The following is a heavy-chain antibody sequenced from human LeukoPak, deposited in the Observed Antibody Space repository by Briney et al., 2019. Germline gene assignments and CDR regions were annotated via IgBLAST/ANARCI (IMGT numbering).Heavy chain of an antibody. V-gene: IGHV4-4*07. CDR1: GGSISSYY. D-gene: IGHD6-13*01. CDR2: IYTSGST. CDR3: AREASSSWYYYYYYMDV. J-gene: IGHJ6*03. Sequence: SETLSLTCTASGGSISSYYWSWIRQPAGKGLEWIGRIYTSGSTNYNPSLKSRVTMSVDTSKNQFSLKLSSVTAADTAVYYCAREASSSWYYYYYYMDVWGKGTTVTVSS.